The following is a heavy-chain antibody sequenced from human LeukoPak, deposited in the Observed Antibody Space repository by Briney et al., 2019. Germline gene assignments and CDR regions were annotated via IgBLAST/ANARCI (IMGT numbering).Heavy chain of an antibody. CDR3: ARMVAVADTYYYYMDV. CDR2: INPNSGGT. Sequence: ASVKVSCKASGYTFTGYYMHWVRQAPGQGLEWMGWINPNSGGTNYAQKFQGRVTMTRDTSISTAYMELSRLRSDDTAVYYCARMVAVADTYYYYMDVWGKGTTVTVSS. CDR1: GYTFTGYY. D-gene: IGHD6-19*01. J-gene: IGHJ6*03. V-gene: IGHV1-2*02.